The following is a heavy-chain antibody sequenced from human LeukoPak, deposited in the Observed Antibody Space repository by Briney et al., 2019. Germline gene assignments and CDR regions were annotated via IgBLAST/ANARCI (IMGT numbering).Heavy chain of an antibody. Sequence: GGSLSLSGAASGFTVSAYAMAWVRQAPGKGLEWVSTIYDDNTYYADSVKGRFAISTDNSKNTLYLQMNSLRVEDTAVYFCAARKVRGVWFYLDYWGQGTRVTVSS. D-gene: IGHD3-10*01. CDR1: GFTVSAYA. CDR2: IYDDNT. J-gene: IGHJ4*02. CDR3: AARKVRGVWFYLDY. V-gene: IGHV3-23*01.